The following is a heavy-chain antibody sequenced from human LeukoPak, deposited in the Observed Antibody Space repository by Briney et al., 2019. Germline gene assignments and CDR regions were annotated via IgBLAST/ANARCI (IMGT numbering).Heavy chain of an antibody. D-gene: IGHD6-6*01. CDR2: IIPIFGIA. J-gene: IGHJ4*02. CDR1: GGTFSSYA. Sequence: SVKVSCKASGGTFSSYAISWVRQAPGQGLECMGRIIPIFGIANYAQKFQGRVTITADKSTSTAYMELSSLRSEDTAVYYCARDRDSSSSPDYYFDYWGQGTLVTVSS. V-gene: IGHV1-69*04. CDR3: ARDRDSSSSPDYYFDY.